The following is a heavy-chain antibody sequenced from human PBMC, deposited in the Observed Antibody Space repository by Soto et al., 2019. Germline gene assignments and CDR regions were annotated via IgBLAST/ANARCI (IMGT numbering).Heavy chain of an antibody. J-gene: IGHJ1*01. V-gene: IGHV4-31*02. CDR2: IHHSGST. CDR3: VRGVLS. Sequence: WTWIRQHPGKGLEWIGNIHHSGSTFYNPSLKSRVSISVDTSKNQFSPKLSSVTAADTAVYFCVRGVLSWGQGTLVTVSS. D-gene: IGHD3-10*01.